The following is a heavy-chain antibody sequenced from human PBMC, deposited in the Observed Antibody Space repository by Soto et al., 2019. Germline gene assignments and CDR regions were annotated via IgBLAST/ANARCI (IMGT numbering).Heavy chain of an antibody. CDR1: GGSFSGYY. D-gene: IGHD5-18*01. J-gene: IGHJ4*02. Sequence: SETLSLTCAVYGGSFSGYYWSWIRQPPGKGLEWIGEINHSGSTNYNPSLKSRVTISVDTSKNQFSLKLSSVTAADTAVYYCPRKDSRFDYWGQGTLVTVSS. CDR2: INHSGST. CDR3: PRKDSRFDY. V-gene: IGHV4-34*01.